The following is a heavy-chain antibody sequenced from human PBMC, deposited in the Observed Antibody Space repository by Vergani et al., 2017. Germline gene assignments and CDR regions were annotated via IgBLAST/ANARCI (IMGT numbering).Heavy chain of an antibody. CDR3: ARTLGYCIGDSCYSGIPGVDYYYGLDV. J-gene: IGHJ6*02. Sequence: QVQVVQSGAEVKKPGSSVKVSCKASGGTFSSYTITWVRQAPGHGLEWMGRIVPTLNVANYAQNFQGRASITADMSTSTSYIDRSSLRSEDSAVYYCARTLGYCIGDSCYSGIPGVDYYYGLDVWGQGTTVTVSS. V-gene: IGHV1-69*02. CDR2: IVPTLNVA. D-gene: IGHD2-15*01. CDR1: GGTFSSYT.